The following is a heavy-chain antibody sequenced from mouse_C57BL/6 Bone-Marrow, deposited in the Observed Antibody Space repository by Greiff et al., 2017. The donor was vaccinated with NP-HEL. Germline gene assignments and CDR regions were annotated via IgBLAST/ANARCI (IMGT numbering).Heavy chain of an antibody. CDR3: TSSDYYGSSYDGFAY. CDR1: GFTFSSYA. D-gene: IGHD1-1*01. J-gene: IGHJ3*01. CDR2: ISSGGDYI. Sequence: EVQLQESGEGLVKPGGSLKLSCAASGFTFSSYAMSWVRQTPEKRLEWVAYISSGGDYIYYADTVKGRFTISRDNARNTLYLQMSSLKSEDTAMYYCTSSDYYGSSYDGFAYWGQGTLVTVSA. V-gene: IGHV5-9-1*02.